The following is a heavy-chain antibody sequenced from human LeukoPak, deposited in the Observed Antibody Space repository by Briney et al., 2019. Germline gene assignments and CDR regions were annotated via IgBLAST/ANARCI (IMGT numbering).Heavy chain of an antibody. J-gene: IGHJ4*02. CDR2: IWYDGSNK. CDR1: GFTFSSYG. D-gene: IGHD6-19*01. CDR3: ARDHSSGWYSDYFDY. Sequence: GGSLILSCAASGFTFSSYGMHWVRQAPGKGLEWVAVIWYDGSNKYYADSVKGRFTISRDNSKNTLYLQMNSLRAEDTAVYYCARDHSSGWYSDYFDYWGQGTLVTVSS. V-gene: IGHV3-33*01.